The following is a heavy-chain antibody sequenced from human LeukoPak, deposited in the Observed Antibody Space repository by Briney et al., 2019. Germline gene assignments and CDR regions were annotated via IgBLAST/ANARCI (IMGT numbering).Heavy chain of an antibody. J-gene: IGHJ4*02. CDR3: ARDLNYYDSSGYGH. D-gene: IGHD3-22*01. CDR1: GFTFSTNY. CDR2: IYSGGSP. V-gene: IGHV3-53*01. Sequence: GGSLRLSCAASGFTFSTNYMSWVRQAPGKGLEWVSVIYSGGSPYYADSVKGRFTISRGNPKNTLYLQMNSLRAEDTAVYYCARDLNYYDSSGYGHWGQGTLVTVSS.